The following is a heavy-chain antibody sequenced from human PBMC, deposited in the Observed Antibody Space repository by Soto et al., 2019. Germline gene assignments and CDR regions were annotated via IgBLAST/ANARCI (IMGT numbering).Heavy chain of an antibody. CDR3: ARDYLRMDPPPFYYYMDV. D-gene: IGHD2-8*01. V-gene: IGHV1-18*01. J-gene: IGHJ6*03. Sequence: EASVKVSCKASGYTFTSYGISWVRQAPGQGLEWMGWISAYNGNTNYAQKLQGRVTMTTDTSTSTAYMELRSLRSDDTAVYYCARDYLRMDPPPFYYYMDVWGKGTTVTVSS. CDR2: ISAYNGNT. CDR1: GYTFTSYG.